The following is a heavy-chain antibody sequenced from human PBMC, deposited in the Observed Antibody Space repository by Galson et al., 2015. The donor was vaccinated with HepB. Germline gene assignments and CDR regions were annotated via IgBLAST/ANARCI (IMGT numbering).Heavy chain of an antibody. D-gene: IGHD6-13*01. CDR1: GYTFTSYD. CDR2: MNPNSGNT. V-gene: IGHV1-8*01. Sequence: SVKVSCKASGYTFTSYDINWVRQATGQGLEWMGWMNPNSGNTGYAQKLQGRVTMTTDTSTSAAYMELRSLRSDDTAVYYCARLSYSSSWYYYYYGMDVWGQGTTVTVSS. J-gene: IGHJ6*02. CDR3: ARLSYSSSWYYYYYGMDV.